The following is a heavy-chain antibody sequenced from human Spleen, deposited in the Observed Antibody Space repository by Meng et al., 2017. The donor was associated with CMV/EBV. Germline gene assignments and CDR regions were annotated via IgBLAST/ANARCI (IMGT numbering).Heavy chain of an antibody. CDR2: IYYSGST. V-gene: IGHV4-38-2*01. J-gene: IGHJ5*02. Sequence: WVRQVPGKGLEWIGSIYYSGSTYYNPSLKSRVTISVDTSKNQFSLKLSSVTAADTAVYYCARGPDCTNGVCYSGGFDPWGQGTLVTVSS. CDR3: ARGPDCTNGVCYSGGFDP. D-gene: IGHD2-8*01.